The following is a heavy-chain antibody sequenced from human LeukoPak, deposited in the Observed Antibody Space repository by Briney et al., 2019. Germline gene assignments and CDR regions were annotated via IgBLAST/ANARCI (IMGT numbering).Heavy chain of an antibody. J-gene: IGHJ5*02. CDR3: AKELVGGSS. V-gene: IGHV3-23*01. Sequence: GGSLRLSCADSGFTFRSYTMSWVRQAPEEGLEWVVTITSGGTTYDADSVKGRFTISRDNSKNTLYVQMSSLRAEDTAIYYCAKELVGGSSWGQGTLVSVSS. CDR2: ITSGGTT. CDR1: GFTFRSYT. D-gene: IGHD2-15*01.